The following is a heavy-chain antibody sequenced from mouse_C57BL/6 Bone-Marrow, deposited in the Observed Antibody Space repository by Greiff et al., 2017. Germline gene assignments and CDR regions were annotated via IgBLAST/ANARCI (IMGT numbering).Heavy chain of an antibody. V-gene: IGHV5-6*01. Sequence: DVHLVESGGDLVKPGGSLKLSCAASGFTFSSSGMSWVRQTPDKRLEWVATISSGGSYTYYPDSVKGRFTISRDNAKNTLYLQMSSLKSEDTAMYYCARHRTTAFDYWGQGTTLTVSS. D-gene: IGHD1-2*01. CDR1: GFTFSSSG. CDR3: ARHRTTAFDY. CDR2: ISSGGSYT. J-gene: IGHJ2*01.